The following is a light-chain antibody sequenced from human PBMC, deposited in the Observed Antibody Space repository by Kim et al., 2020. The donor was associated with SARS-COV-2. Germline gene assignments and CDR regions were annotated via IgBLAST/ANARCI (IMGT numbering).Light chain of an antibody. CDR3: QQSYNSPLG. V-gene: IGKV1-39*01. CDR2: AVS. Sequence: DIQLTQLPSSLSASVGDRVIITCRASQSISSFLNWYQQRPGKAPELLIYAVSSLHSGVPSRFSGSGSGTDFTLTISSLQPGDFATYYCQQSYNSPLGFGGGAKVDIK. J-gene: IGKJ3*01. CDR1: QSISSF.